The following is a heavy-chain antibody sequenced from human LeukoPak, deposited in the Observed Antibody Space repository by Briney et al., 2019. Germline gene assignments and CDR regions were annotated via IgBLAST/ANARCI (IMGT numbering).Heavy chain of an antibody. Sequence: SVKVSCKASGGTFSSYAISWVRQAPGQGLEWMGRIIPIFGIANYAQKFQGRVTITADKSTSTAYMELSRLRSEDTAVYYCARGARSGYDSRFDYWGQGTLVTVSS. CDR2: IIPIFGIA. CDR3: ARGARSGYDSRFDY. V-gene: IGHV1-69*04. D-gene: IGHD5-12*01. CDR1: GGTFSSYA. J-gene: IGHJ4*02.